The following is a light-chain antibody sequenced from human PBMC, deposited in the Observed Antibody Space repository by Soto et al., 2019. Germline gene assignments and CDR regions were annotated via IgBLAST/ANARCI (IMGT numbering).Light chain of an antibody. V-gene: IGKV3-15*01. Sequence: GMTQSPATLSESPGVRATLSCRASQSIDNKLAWYQQKPGQAPRLLIYGASNRATGIPARFSGSGSGTEFTLTISSLQSEDIAVYYCQQYNKWFSITFGQGKRLEIK. CDR2: GAS. CDR3: QQYNKWFSIT. CDR1: QSIDNK. J-gene: IGKJ5*01.